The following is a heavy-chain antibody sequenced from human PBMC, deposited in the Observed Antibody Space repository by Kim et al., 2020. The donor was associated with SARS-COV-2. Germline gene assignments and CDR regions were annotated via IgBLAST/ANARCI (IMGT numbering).Heavy chain of an antibody. Sequence: SQTLSLTCAISGDSVSSNSAAWNWIRQSPSRGLEWLGRTYYRSKWYNDYAVSVKSRITINPDTSKNQFSLQLNSVTPEDTAVYYCARDGRYCSSTSCLHYYYYGMDVWGQGTTVTVSS. J-gene: IGHJ6*02. V-gene: IGHV6-1*01. CDR2: TYYRSKWYN. D-gene: IGHD2-2*01. CDR1: GDSVSSNSAA. CDR3: ARDGRYCSSTSCLHYYYYGMDV.